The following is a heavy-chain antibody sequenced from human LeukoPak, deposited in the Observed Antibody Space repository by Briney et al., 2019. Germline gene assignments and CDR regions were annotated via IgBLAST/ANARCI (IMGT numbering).Heavy chain of an antibody. CDR2: INPNSGGT. V-gene: IGHV1-2*02. Sequence: ASVTVSCKASGYTFTVYYMHWVRQAPGQGLGWMGWINPNSGGTNYAQKFQGRVTMTRDTSISTAYMELSRLRSDDTAVYYCARASVYYYGSGSFDAFDIWGQGTMVTVSS. D-gene: IGHD3-10*01. CDR1: GYTFTVYY. CDR3: ARASVYYYGSGSFDAFDI. J-gene: IGHJ3*02.